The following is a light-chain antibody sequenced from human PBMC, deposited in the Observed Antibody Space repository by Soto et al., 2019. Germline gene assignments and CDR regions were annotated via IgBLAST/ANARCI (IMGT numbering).Light chain of an antibody. CDR2: GSS. Sequence: EIVLTQSPGTLSLSPGERATLSCRASQSVSNNYLAWYQQKPGQAPRLLIYGSSNRATGIPYRFSGSGSGTDFTLIISRLEPEDFAVYYCQQYVSSGTFGQGTKLEIK. V-gene: IGKV3-20*01. CDR1: QSVSNNY. CDR3: QQYVSSGT. J-gene: IGKJ1*01.